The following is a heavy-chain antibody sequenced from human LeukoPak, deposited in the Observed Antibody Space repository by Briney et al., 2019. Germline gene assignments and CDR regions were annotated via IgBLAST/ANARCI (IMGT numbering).Heavy chain of an antibody. CDR1: AFTFRSYG. J-gene: IGHJ4*02. CDR3: AKDLGGDISTIAAAVDFDY. V-gene: IGHV3-30*02. Sequence: GGSLRPSCAAYAFTFRSYGMHWVRQAPGEGLEWAAVIWYDGSNNYYADSVKGRFTISRDNSNNTLYLQMNSLRAEDTAVYYCAKDLGGDISTIAAAVDFDYWGQGTLVTVSS. CDR2: IWYDGSNN. D-gene: IGHD6-13*01.